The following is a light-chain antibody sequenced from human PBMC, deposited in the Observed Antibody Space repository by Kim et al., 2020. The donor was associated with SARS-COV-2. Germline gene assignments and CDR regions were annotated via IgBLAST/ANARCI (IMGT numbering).Light chain of an antibody. CDR1: NIGSKS. CDR3: QVWDASTDVV. J-gene: IGLJ2*01. CDR2: GDS. Sequence: VARGQTARITGGGNNIGSKSVHWYQQKPGQAPVLVIYGDSKRPSGIPEGFSGSNSGNTATLTISRAQAGDETNYYCQVWDASTDVVFGGGTQLTVL. V-gene: IGLV3-9*01.